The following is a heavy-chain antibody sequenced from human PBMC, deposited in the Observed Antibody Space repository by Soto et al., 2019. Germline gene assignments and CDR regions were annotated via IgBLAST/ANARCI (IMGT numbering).Heavy chain of an antibody. J-gene: IGHJ4*02. V-gene: IGHV4-61*01. CDR1: GGSVSSGSYC. CDR3: ARGADFWSGYYLAY. CDR2: IYYSGST. Sequence: SETLSLTCTVSGGSVSSGSYCWSWIRQPPGKGLEWIGYIYYSGSTNYNPSLNSRVTISVDTSKNQFSLKLSSVTAADTAVYYCARGADFWSGYYLAYWGQGTLVTVSS. D-gene: IGHD3-3*01.